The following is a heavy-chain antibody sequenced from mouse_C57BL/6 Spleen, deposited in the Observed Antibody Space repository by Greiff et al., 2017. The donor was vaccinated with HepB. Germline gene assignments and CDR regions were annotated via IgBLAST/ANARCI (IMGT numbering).Heavy chain of an antibody. CDR2: INYDGSST. CDR3: ARDRGSLGYFDV. Sequence: EVKLVESEGGLVQPGSSMKLSCTASGFTFSDYYMAWVRQVPEKGLEWVANINYDGSSTYYLDSLKSRFIISRDNAKNILYLQMSSLKSEDTATYYCARDRGSLGYFDVWGTGTTVTVSS. J-gene: IGHJ1*03. CDR1: GFTFSDYY. V-gene: IGHV5-16*01. D-gene: IGHD1-1*02.